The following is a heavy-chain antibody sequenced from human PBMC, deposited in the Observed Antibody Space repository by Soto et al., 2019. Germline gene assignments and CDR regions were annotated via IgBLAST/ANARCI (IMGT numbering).Heavy chain of an antibody. CDR3: ARSAPAGILIWDY. D-gene: IGHD3-16*01. CDR1: GGSINSYY. CDR2: VSYSVSP. V-gene: IGHV4-59*01. Sequence: SETLSLTCTVSGGSINSYYWSWLRQPPGKGLEWIGYVSYSVSPKYNPSLKTRVSISLDTSNNQFALKLTPVTAADTAVYYCARSAPAGILIWDYWGQGALVTVSS. J-gene: IGHJ4*02.